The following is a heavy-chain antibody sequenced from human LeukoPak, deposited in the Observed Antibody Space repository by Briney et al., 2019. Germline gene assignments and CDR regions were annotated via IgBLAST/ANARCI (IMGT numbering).Heavy chain of an antibody. CDR3: ARGEDGYYYGSGSYYRGNWFDP. CDR1: GGSISSSNYY. Sequence: SETLSLTCTVSGGSISSSNYYWGWIRQPPGKGLEWIGSIYYSGSTFYNPSLKSRVTISVDTSKNQFSLKLSSVTAADTAVYFCARGEDGYYYGSGSYYRGNWFDPWGQGTLVTVSS. CDR2: IYYSGST. V-gene: IGHV4-39*07. J-gene: IGHJ5*02. D-gene: IGHD3-10*01.